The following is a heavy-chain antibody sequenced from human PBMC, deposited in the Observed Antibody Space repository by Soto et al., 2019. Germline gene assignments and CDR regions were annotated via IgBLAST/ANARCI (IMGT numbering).Heavy chain of an antibody. CDR2: ISDSGSSI. J-gene: IGHJ4*02. CDR3: ARQYSSMLDL. Sequence: QVQLVESGGGLVKPGGSLRLSCAASGFTFKNYYMTWIRQAPGKGLEWVSYISDSGSSIYYADSVKGRFTISRDNAKNSLVLEMNSLRGEDTAVYFCARQYSSMLDLWGQGTLVTVSS. V-gene: IGHV3-11*01. D-gene: IGHD6-13*01. CDR1: GFTFKNYY.